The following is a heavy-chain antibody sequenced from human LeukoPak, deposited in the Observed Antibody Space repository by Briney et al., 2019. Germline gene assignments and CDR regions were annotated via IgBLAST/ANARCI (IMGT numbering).Heavy chain of an antibody. J-gene: IGHJ6*02. CDR3: ARDGLRKSDNYYYGMAV. Sequence: GRSLRLSCAASGFTFSSYGMHWVRQAPGKGLEWVAVIWYDGSNKYYADSVKGRFTISRDNSKNTLYLQMNSLRAEDTAVYYCARDGLRKSDNYYYGMAVWGQGTTVTVSS. CDR2: IWYDGSNK. CDR1: GFTFSSYG. D-gene: IGHD3-16*01. V-gene: IGHV3-33*01.